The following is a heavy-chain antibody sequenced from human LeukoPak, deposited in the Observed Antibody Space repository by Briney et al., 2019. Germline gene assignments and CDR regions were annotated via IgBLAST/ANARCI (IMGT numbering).Heavy chain of an antibody. J-gene: IGHJ4*02. CDR3: AKDLGYSFEYVWGINRYSPSFDY. D-gene: IGHD3-16*02. Sequence: GGSLRLSCAASGFTFGTSAMHWVRQAPGKGREWVALISIEGRDKYYTDSVRVRFTISRDNSKTTRYLEMVSLRVEDLAVYYCAKDLGYSFEYVWGINRYSPSFDYWGQGTLVTVSS. CDR1: GFTFGTSA. V-gene: IGHV3-30*04. CDR2: ISIEGRDK.